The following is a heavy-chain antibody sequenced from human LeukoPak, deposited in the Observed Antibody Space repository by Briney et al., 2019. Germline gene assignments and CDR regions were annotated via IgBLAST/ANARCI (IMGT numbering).Heavy chain of an antibody. CDR3: ARRRYYDYVWGSYRPRCYFDY. D-gene: IGHD3-16*02. J-gene: IGHJ4*02. V-gene: IGHV4-34*01. CDR1: GGSFSGYY. CDR2: INHSGST. Sequence: SETLSLTCAVSGGSFSGYYWSWIRQPPGKGLEWIGEINHSGSTNYNPSLKSRVTISVDTSKRQYSLKLSSVTAADTAVYYCARRRYYDYVWGSYRPRCYFDYWGQGTLVTVSS.